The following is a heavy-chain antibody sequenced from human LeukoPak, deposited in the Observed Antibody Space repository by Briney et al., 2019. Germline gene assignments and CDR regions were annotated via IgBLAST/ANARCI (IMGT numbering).Heavy chain of an antibody. J-gene: IGHJ4*02. CDR2: IIPILGIA. D-gene: IGHD2-2*01. Sequence: SVKVSCKASGGTFSSYAISWVRQAPGQGLEWMGRIIPILGIANYAQKFQGRVTITADKSTSTAYMELSRLRSDDTAVYYCARTTYCSSTSCRKGFDYWGQGTLVTVSS. V-gene: IGHV1-69*04. CDR1: GGTFSSYA. CDR3: ARTTYCSSTSCRKGFDY.